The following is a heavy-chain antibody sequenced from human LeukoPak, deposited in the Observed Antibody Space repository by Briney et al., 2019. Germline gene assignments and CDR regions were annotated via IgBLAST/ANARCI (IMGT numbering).Heavy chain of an antibody. CDR2: IYYSGST. J-gene: IGHJ4*02. V-gene: IGHV4-59*01. Sequence: SETLSLTCTVSGGXISSYYCSWIRQPPGKGLEWIGYIYYSGSTNYNPSLKSRVTISVDTSKNQFSLKLSSVTAADTAVYYCARGPKSGYYDYWGQGTLVTVSS. D-gene: IGHD3-22*01. CDR1: GGXISSYY. CDR3: ARGPKSGYYDY.